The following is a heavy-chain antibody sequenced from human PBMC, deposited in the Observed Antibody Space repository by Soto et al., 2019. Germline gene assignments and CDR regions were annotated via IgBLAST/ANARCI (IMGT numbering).Heavy chain of an antibody. J-gene: IGHJ4*02. CDR1: GFTFSSYG. Sequence: EVLQLESGGGLVQPGGSLRLSCAASGFTFSSYGMSWVRQAPGKGLEWVSAISGSGGSTYNADSVKGRFTISRDNSKNTLYLQMNSLRAEDTAVYYCAKNEGYSSGWYLDWGQGTLVTVSS. V-gene: IGHV3-23*01. CDR3: AKNEGYSSGWYLD. CDR2: ISGSGGST. D-gene: IGHD6-19*01.